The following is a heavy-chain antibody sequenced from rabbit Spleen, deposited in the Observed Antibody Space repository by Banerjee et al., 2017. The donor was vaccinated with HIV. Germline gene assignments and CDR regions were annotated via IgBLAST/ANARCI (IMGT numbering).Heavy chain of an antibody. J-gene: IGHJ4*01. CDR1: GLSFSSRFW. Sequence: QEQLEESGGDPVKPEGSLTLTCTVSGLSFSSRFWISWVRQAPGKGLEWIADIYSGSSGTTYYASWAKGRFTISKTSSTTVTLRMTSLTAADTATYFCARDGDDAGYDFTLWGPGTLVTVS. V-gene: IGHV1S45*01. CDR2: IYSGSSGTT. D-gene: IGHD3-1*01. CDR3: ARDGDDAGYDFTL.